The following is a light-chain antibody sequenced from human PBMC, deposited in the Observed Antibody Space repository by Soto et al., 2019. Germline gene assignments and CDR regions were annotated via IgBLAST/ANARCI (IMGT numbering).Light chain of an antibody. CDR3: QQRSNWPTWT. CDR2: DAS. J-gene: IGKJ1*01. V-gene: IGKV3-11*01. CDR1: QNIFSNY. Sequence: IVLTQSPDTVSVSPGERVTLSCRASQNIFSNYLAWYQQKPGQAPRLLIYDASNRATGIPARFSGSGSGTDFTLTISSLEPEDFAVYYCQQRSNWPTWTFGQGTKVDIK.